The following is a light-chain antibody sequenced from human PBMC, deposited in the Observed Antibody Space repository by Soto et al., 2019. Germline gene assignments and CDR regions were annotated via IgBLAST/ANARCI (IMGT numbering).Light chain of an antibody. J-gene: IGLJ1*01. Sequence: QSVLTQPPSASGTPGQRVTISCSGSSSNIGRYTVDWYQHLPGTAPKLLIYSNDQRPSGVPDRFSGSKSGTSASLAISGLQSEDEADYYCAAWDDSLNGLVFGTGTKLTVL. V-gene: IGLV1-44*01. CDR3: AAWDDSLNGLV. CDR1: SSNIGRYT. CDR2: SND.